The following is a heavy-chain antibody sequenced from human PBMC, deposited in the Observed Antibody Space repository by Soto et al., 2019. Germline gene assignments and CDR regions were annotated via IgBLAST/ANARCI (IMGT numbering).Heavy chain of an antibody. CDR3: AGDVPTVTTGGPAY. J-gene: IGHJ4*02. D-gene: IGHD4-17*01. CDR1: GYTFTSYG. CDR2: ISAYNGNT. Sequence: QVQLVQSGVEVEKPGASVKVSCKASGYTFTSYGISWVRQAPGQGLEWMGWISAYNGNTNYAQKFQGRVTMTTDTSTRPASRELRSLRSDDTAVYYCAGDVPTVTTGGPAYWGQGTLVTVSS. V-gene: IGHV1-18*01.